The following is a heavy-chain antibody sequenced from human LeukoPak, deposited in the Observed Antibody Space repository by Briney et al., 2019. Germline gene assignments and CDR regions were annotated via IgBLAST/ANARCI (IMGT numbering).Heavy chain of an antibody. CDR2: IWYDGSNK. J-gene: IGHJ4*02. Sequence: GGSLRLSCAASGFTFSSYGMHWVRQAPGKGLEWVAVIWYDGSNKYYADSVKGRFTISRDNSKNTLYLQMNSLRAEDTAVYYCARDRRFGELSLDFWGQGTLVTVSS. CDR3: ARDRRFGELSLDF. CDR1: GFTFSSYG. D-gene: IGHD3-10*01. V-gene: IGHV3-33*01.